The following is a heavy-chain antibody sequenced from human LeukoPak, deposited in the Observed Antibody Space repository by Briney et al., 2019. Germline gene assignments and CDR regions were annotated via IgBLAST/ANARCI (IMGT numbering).Heavy chain of an antibody. CDR3: ASNAGYSSGWYAIDAFDI. Sequence: GASVKLSCKVSGYTLTEISMHWVRHGPGKGLEWVGGFDPEDGETIYAQKFQGRVTMTEDTSTDTAYMELSSLRSEDTAVYYCASNAGYSSGWYAIDAFDIWGQGTMVTVSS. D-gene: IGHD6-19*01. CDR2: FDPEDGET. J-gene: IGHJ3*02. V-gene: IGHV1-24*01. CDR1: GYTLTEIS.